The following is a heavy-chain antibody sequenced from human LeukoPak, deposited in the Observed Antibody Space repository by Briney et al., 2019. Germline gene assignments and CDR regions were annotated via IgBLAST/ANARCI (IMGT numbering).Heavy chain of an antibody. D-gene: IGHD1-14*01. J-gene: IGHJ4*02. CDR2: TSRSSSYI. V-gene: IGHV3-21*01. CDR1: GFTFSSYS. Sequence: GGSLRLSCAASGFTFSSYSINWVRQAPGKGLEWVSTTSRSSSYIYYADSVQGRFTITRHNAKKLLYLQMNSMRVDDTAVYYCARSTGNPPLDVDYWGQGTLVTVSS. CDR3: ARSTGNPPLDVDY.